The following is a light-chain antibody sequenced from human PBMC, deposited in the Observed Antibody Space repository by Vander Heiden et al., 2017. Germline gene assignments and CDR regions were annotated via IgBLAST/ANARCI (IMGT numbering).Light chain of an antibody. CDR1: QIIGTY. Sequence: ILMTQSPSSLSASVGDRVIIPSRASQIIGTYLNWYQQKPGKAPIILIYSASSLQSGVTSRFTGSGSGTDFTLTISSRQPEDFAAYFCRQRYSTPYTFGRGTKLEIK. J-gene: IGKJ2*01. CDR2: SAS. CDR3: RQRYSTPYT. V-gene: IGKV1-39*01.